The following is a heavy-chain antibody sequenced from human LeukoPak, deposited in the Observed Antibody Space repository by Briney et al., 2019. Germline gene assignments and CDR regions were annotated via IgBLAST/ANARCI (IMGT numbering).Heavy chain of an antibody. CDR3: ARDRPTGSYYSIDY. D-gene: IGHD1-26*01. J-gene: IGHJ4*02. CDR2: IWYDGSNK. CDR1: GFTFNEFG. Sequence: GGSLRLSCAASGFTFNEFGVHWVRQAPGQGLEWVTLIWYDGSNKYYADSVKGRFTISRDNSKNTVYLQMNSQRVEDTAIYYCARDRPTGSYYSIDYWGQGTLATVSS. V-gene: IGHV3-33*01.